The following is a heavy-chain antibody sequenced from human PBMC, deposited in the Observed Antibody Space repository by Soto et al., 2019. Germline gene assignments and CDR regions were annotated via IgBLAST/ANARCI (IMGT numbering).Heavy chain of an antibody. Sequence: SVKVSCKASGGTFSSYAISWVRQAPGQGLEWMGGIIPIFGTANYAQKFQGRVTITADKSTSTAYMELSSLRSEDTAMYYCARDYGSGSYSARGRAFDIWGQGTMVTVSS. V-gene: IGHV1-69*06. D-gene: IGHD3-10*01. CDR2: IIPIFGTA. J-gene: IGHJ3*02. CDR1: GGTFSSYA. CDR3: ARDYGSGSYSARGRAFDI.